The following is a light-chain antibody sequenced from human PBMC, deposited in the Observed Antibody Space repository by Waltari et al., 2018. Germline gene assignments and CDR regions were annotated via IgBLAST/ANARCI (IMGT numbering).Light chain of an antibody. J-gene: IGLJ6*01. CDR2: LDRDGSH. CDR1: SGHSTYA. Sequence: QPVLTQSHSASASLGASVKFTCTLSSGHSTYAAAWHQQQQGQAPRFLMRLDRDGSHKKGDGIPHRFSGSSSGAERHLTISNLQFEDEADYYCQTWDAGIHVFGSGTKLAVL. CDR3: QTWDAGIHV. V-gene: IGLV4-69*01.